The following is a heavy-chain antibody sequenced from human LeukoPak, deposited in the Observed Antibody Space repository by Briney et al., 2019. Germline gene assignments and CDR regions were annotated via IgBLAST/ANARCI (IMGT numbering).Heavy chain of an antibody. CDR3: ARHAVLYDFWSGSQYYFDY. D-gene: IGHD3-3*01. Sequence: SETLSLTCTVSGGSISSYYWSWIRQPPGKGLEWIGYIHTSGSTNYNPSLKSRVTISVDTSKNQFSLKLSSVTAADTAVYYCARHAVLYDFWSGSQYYFDYWGQGTLVTVSS. CDR1: GGSISSYY. V-gene: IGHV4-4*09. CDR2: IHTSGST. J-gene: IGHJ4*02.